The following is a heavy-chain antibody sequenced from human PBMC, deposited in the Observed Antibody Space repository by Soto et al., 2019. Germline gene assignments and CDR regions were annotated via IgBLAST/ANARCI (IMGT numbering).Heavy chain of an antibody. J-gene: IGHJ4*02. Sequence: QVQLVQSGAEVKKPGSSVKVSCKASGGTFTNYTISWLRQAPGQGLEWMGGIIPMFGTTNHAQKFQGRVTINANKSTTTAHMELSSLRSEDTAVYYCALGIGLRYFGWPFEYWGQGTLVTGSS. V-gene: IGHV1-69*06. CDR3: ALGIGLRYFGWPFEY. CDR2: IIPMFGTT. D-gene: IGHD3-9*01. CDR1: GGTFTNYT.